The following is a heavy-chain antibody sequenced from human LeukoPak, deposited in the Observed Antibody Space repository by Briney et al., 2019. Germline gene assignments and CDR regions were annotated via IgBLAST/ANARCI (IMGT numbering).Heavy chain of an antibody. CDR2: IYYSGST. D-gene: IGHD3-10*02. CDR1: GGSISSSSYY. CDR3: ARHDVFPDPPNPNCFAP. V-gene: IGHV4-39*01. J-gene: IGHJ5*02. Sequence: PSETLSLTCTVSGGSISSSSYYWGWIRQPPGKGLEWIGSIYYSGSTYYNPSLKSRVTIPVDTSKNQFSLKLSSVTAADTAVYYCARHDVFPDPPNPNCFAPWGQGPLVTVSS.